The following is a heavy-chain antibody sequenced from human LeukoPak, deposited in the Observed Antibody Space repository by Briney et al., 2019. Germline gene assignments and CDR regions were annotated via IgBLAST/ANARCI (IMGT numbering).Heavy chain of an antibody. D-gene: IGHD3-22*01. CDR1: GYTFTSYY. CDR3: ARVAYYYDSSGYLDY. CDR2: IIPIFGTA. Sequence: SVKVSCKASGYTFTSYYMHWVRQALGQGLEWMGGIIPIFGTANYAQKFQGRVTITTDESTSTAYMELSSLRSGDTAVYYCARVAYYYDSSGYLDYWGQGTLVTVSS. V-gene: IGHV1-69*05. J-gene: IGHJ4*02.